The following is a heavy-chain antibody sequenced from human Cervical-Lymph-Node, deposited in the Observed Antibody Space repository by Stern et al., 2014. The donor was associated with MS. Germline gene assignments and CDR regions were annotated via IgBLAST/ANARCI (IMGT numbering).Heavy chain of an antibody. CDR2: NSASNGNP. V-gene: IGHV1-18*01. D-gene: IGHD6-19*01. CDR1: GYTFTSYG. J-gene: IGHJ5*02. CDR3: ARDDYSSGWYGGWFDP. Sequence: VQLVQSGAEVKKPGASVKVSCKASGYTFTSYGISWVRQAPGQGLEGRGGNSASNGNPNYARQLQGKVTMTTDTSTSTAYMELRSLRSDDTAVYYCARDDYSSGWYGGWFDPWGQGTLVTVSS.